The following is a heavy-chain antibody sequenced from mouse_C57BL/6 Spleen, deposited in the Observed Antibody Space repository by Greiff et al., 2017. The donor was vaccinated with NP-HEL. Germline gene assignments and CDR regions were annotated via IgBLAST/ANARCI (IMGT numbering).Heavy chain of an antibody. J-gene: IGHJ4*01. Sequence: VQLQQSGPGLVKPSHSLSLTCSVTGYSITSGYYWNWNRQFPGNQLEWMGYISYDGSNNYNPSLKNRISITRDKSKNQFFLKLNSVTTEDTATYYCASGGYTGAMDYWGQGTSVTVSS. CDR2: ISYDGSN. CDR1: GYSITSGYY. CDR3: ASGGYTGAMDY. V-gene: IGHV3-6*01. D-gene: IGHD2-2*01.